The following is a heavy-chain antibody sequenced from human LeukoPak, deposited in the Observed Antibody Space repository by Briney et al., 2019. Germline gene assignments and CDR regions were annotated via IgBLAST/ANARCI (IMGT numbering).Heavy chain of an antibody. V-gene: IGHV3-11*01. CDR2: ISRSSGSI. D-gene: IGHD4-17*01. J-gene: IGHJ4*02. CDR1: GFTFSDYY. CDR3: ARGQVDGERFFGY. Sequence: SGGSLRLSCAASGFTFSDYYMSWIRQAPGRGLEWVSYISRSSGSINYADPVKGRFTISRDNAKNSLYLQMNSLRAEDTAVYYCARGQVDGERFFGYWGQGTLVTVSS.